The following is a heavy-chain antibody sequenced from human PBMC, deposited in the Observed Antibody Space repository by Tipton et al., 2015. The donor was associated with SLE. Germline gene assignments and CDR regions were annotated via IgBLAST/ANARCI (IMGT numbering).Heavy chain of an antibody. D-gene: IGHD3-3*01. J-gene: IGHJ3*02. CDR3: ARDYDFWSGQMDAFDI. Sequence: GSLRLSCAASGFTLGSYNMNWVRQAPGKGLEWVSSIRSDSSYKYYADSVKGRFTISRDSAKNSLYLQMDSLRAEDTAVYYCARDYDFWSGQMDAFDIWGQGTMVTVSS. CDR1: GFTLGSYN. V-gene: IGHV3-21*01. CDR2: IRSDSSYK.